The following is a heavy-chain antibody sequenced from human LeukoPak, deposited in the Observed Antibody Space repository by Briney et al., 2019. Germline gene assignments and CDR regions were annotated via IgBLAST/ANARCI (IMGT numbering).Heavy chain of an antibody. V-gene: IGHV4-34*01. Sequence: SETLSLTCAVYGGSFSGYYWSWIRQPPGKGLEWIGEINHSGSTNYNPSLKSRVTMSVDTSKNQFSLKLSSVTAADTAVYYCARGPLSSDYWYFDLWGRGTLVTVSS. J-gene: IGHJ2*01. CDR1: GGSFSGYY. CDR2: INHSGST. D-gene: IGHD2-2*01. CDR3: ARGPLSSDYWYFDL.